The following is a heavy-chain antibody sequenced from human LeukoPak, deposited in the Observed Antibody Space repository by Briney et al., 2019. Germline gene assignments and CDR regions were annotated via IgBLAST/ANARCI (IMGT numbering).Heavy chain of an antibody. V-gene: IGHV3-23*01. CDR3: ARDRGVSYFDY. CDR2: ISGSGDT. J-gene: IGHJ4*02. CDR1: GFTFSSYA. D-gene: IGHD3-10*01. Sequence: GESLRLSCAASGFTFSSYAMSWVRQAPGKGLEWVSRISGSGDTYYADSVKGRFTISRDNSMNTLYLQLSSLRAEDTAVYYCARDRGVSYFDYWGQGTQVTVSS.